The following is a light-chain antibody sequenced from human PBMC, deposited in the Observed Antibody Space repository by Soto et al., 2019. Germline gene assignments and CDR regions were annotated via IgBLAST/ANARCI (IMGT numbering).Light chain of an antibody. Sequence: QYALTQPASVSGSPGQSITISCTGTSSDVGGYNYVSWYQQHPGKAPKLMIYEVSNRPSGVSNRFSGSKSGNTASLTISGLQAEDEADYYCSLYTSSSTLVFGGGTKLTVL. CDR3: SLYTSSSTLV. CDR2: EVS. J-gene: IGLJ3*02. V-gene: IGLV2-14*01. CDR1: SSDVGGYNY.